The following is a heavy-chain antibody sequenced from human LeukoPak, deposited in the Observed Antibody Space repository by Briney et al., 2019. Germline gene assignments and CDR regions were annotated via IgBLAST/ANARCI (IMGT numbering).Heavy chain of an antibody. CDR3: ARHVAAAYYMDV. V-gene: IGHV4-39*01. D-gene: IGHD6-13*01. Sequence: PSETLSLTCTVSGGSISSSTYYWGWLRQPPGKGLEWIGSIYYSGSAYYNPSLKSRVTISVDTSKNQFSLRLSSVTAADTAVYHCARHVAAAYYMDVWGRGTTVTVSS. J-gene: IGHJ6*03. CDR1: GGSISSSTYY. CDR2: IYYSGSA.